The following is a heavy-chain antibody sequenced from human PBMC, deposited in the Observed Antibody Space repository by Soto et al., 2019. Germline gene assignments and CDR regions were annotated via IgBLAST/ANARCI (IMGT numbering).Heavy chain of an antibody. Sequence: PSETLSLTCSVSGGSISSSSYYWGWIRQPPGKGLEWIGSIYYSGSTYYNRSLKSRVTISIDKSKNQFSLKLSSLTAADTAVYYCARLEGLATISYYFDFWGQGTLVTVSS. CDR2: IYYSGST. CDR1: GGSISSSSYY. J-gene: IGHJ4*02. CDR3: ARLEGLATISYYFDF. D-gene: IGHD3-9*01. V-gene: IGHV4-39*01.